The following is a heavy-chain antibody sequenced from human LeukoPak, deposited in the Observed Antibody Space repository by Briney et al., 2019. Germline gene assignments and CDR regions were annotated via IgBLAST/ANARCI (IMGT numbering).Heavy chain of an antibody. CDR3: ARDVGGDLDY. V-gene: IGHV3-7*01. D-gene: IGHD4-17*01. J-gene: IGHJ4*02. CDR2: IKQDDSER. CDR1: GFTFSTYW. Sequence: GGSLRLSCAASGFTFSTYWMAWVRQAPGKGLEWVANIKQDDSERYYVDSVKGRFSISRDNARNSLYLQMNSLRAEDTALYYCARDVGGDLDYWGQGTLVTVSS.